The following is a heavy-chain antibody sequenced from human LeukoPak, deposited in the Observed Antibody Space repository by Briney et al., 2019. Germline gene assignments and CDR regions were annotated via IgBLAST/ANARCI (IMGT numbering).Heavy chain of an antibody. Sequence: SETLSLTCTVSGGSISNYYWSWIRQPPGKGLEWIGYIYYSGTTNYSPSLQSRVTISVDTSKNQFSLNLNSVTAADTAVYYCARGGAARLHFQNWGQGTLVTVSS. J-gene: IGHJ1*01. V-gene: IGHV4-59*01. D-gene: IGHD6-6*01. CDR2: IYYSGTT. CDR3: ARGGAARLHFQN. CDR1: GGSISNYY.